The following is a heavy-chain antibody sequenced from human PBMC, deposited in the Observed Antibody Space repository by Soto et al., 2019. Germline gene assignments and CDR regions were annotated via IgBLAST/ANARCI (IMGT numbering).Heavy chain of an antibody. Sequence: QVQLVESGGGVVQPGTSLRLSCVGSGFTFRSYVIHWVRQAPGKGLEWVALTSYDGSNNFYGDSVKGRFTISRDNSRNTVELQMEILSLEDTALYYCARWGTTGGLDVWGQGTLVSVSS. J-gene: IGHJ4*02. V-gene: IGHV3-33*05. CDR3: ARWGTTGGLDV. CDR1: GFTFRSYV. CDR2: TSYDGSNN. D-gene: IGHD3-16*01.